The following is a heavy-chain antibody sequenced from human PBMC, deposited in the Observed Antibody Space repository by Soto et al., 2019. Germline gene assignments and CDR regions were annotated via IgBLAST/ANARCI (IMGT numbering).Heavy chain of an antibody. Sequence: SETLSLTCTVSGGSISSGGYYWSWIRQHPGKGLEWIGYIYYSGSTYYNPSLKSRVTISVDTSKNQFSLKLSSVTAADTAVYYCARGGVEPAAIFAFDIWGQGTMVTVSS. D-gene: IGHD2-2*02. CDR1: GGSISSGGYY. CDR2: IYYSGST. J-gene: IGHJ3*02. V-gene: IGHV4-31*03. CDR3: ARGGVEPAAIFAFDI.